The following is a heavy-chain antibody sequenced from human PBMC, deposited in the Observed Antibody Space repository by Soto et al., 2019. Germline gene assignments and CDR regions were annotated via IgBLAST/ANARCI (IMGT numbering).Heavy chain of an antibody. CDR1: GFTFSSYG. J-gene: IGHJ4*02. D-gene: IGHD3-22*01. V-gene: IGHV3-30*18. Sequence: PGGSLRLSCAASGFTFSSYGMHWVRQAPGKGLEWVAVISYDGSNKYYADSVKGRFTISRDNSKNTLYLQMNSLRAEDTAVYYCAKDETYYYDSSGYFGPTTFDYRGQGTLVTVSS. CDR2: ISYDGSNK. CDR3: AKDETYYYDSSGYFGPTTFDY.